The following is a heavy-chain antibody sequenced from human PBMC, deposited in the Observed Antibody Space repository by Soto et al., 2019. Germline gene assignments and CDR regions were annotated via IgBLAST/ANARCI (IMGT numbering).Heavy chain of an antibody. V-gene: IGHV3-9*01. CDR3: AKGRSMITVINFFDC. J-gene: IGHJ4*02. D-gene: IGHD3-22*01. CDR1: GFTFDDYS. CDR2: ISWNGGNI. Sequence: PGGSLRLSCAASGFTFDDYSMHWVRQVLGKGLEWVSGISWNGGNIVYADSVKGRFTISRDNAKNCLYLQMNSLRPEDTALYYCAKGRSMITVINFFDCWGQGTLVTVSS.